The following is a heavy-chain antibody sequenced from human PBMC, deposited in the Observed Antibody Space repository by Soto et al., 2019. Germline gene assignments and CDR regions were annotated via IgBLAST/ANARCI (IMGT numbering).Heavy chain of an antibody. Sequence: GGSLRLSCTASGFTFGDYAMSWFRQAPGKGLEWVGFIRSKAYGGTTEYAASVKGRFTISRDDSKSIAYLQMNSLKTEDTAVYYCTRVVWGYSNSPDAFDIWGQGTMVTVSS. V-gene: IGHV3-49*03. CDR3: TRVVWGYSNSPDAFDI. CDR2: IRSKAYGGTT. CDR1: GFTFGDYA. J-gene: IGHJ3*02. D-gene: IGHD6-13*01.